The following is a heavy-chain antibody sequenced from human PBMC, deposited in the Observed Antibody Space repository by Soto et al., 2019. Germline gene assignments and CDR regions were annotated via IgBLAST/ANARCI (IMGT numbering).Heavy chain of an antibody. D-gene: IGHD3-9*01. CDR2: IFHEGNI. Sequence: SETLSLTCAVSGGTIATGDWWNWVRQTPKKGLEWIGEIFHEGNIIYNPSLKSRVTISIDKSKNQLSLELTSVTAADTALYYCARDHHSGNPWSFAYWGQGTLVTVSS. V-gene: IGHV4-4*02. CDR3: ARDHHSGNPWSFAY. J-gene: IGHJ4*02. CDR1: GGTIATGDW.